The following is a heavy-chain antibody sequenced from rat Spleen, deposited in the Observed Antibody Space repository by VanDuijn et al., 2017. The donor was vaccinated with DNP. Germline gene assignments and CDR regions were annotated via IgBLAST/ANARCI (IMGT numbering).Heavy chain of an antibody. CDR1: GYSITSSY. D-gene: IGHD1-11*01. J-gene: IGHJ2*01. V-gene: IGHV3-1*01. CDR2: ISYSGST. Sequence: EVQLQESGPGLVKPSQSLSLTCSVTGYSITSSYRWNWIRKFPGNKLEWIGHISYSGSTSYNPSLKSRISITRDISKNQFFLHLNSVTTEDTATYYCARWRIGPHYFDYWGQGVMVTVSS. CDR3: ARWRIGPHYFDY.